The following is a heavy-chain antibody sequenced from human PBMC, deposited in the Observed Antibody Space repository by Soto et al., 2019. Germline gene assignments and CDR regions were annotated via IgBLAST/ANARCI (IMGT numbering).Heavy chain of an antibody. D-gene: IGHD4-17*01. CDR3: ARPDYGASNYYYYGMDV. CDR2: IDPSDSYT. Sequence: GESLKISCKGSGYSFASYWINWVRQMPGKGLEWMGRIDPSDSYTKYSPSFQGHVTISVDKSISTAYLQWSSLKASDTAMYYCARPDYGASNYYYYGMDVWGQGTTVTSP. CDR1: GYSFASYW. V-gene: IGHV5-10-1*01. J-gene: IGHJ6*02.